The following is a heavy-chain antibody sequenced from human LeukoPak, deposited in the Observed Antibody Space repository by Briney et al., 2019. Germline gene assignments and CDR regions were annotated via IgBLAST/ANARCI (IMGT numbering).Heavy chain of an antibody. CDR2: IYTSGST. CDR1: GGSISSGSYF. D-gene: IGHD3-22*01. Sequence: YPSQTLSLTCTVSGGSISSGSYFWSWIRQPAGKGLEWIGRIYTSGSTNYNPSLKSRVTISVDTSKNQFSLKLSSVTAADTAVYYCARAAWPSSGKYDHWGQGTLVTVSS. CDR3: ARAAWPSSGKYDH. V-gene: IGHV4-61*02. J-gene: IGHJ4*02.